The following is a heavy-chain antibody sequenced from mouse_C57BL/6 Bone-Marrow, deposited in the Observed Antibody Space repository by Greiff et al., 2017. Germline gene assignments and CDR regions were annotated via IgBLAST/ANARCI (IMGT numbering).Heavy chain of an antibody. CDR3: TRDHVYYYGSKGAWFAY. CDR1: GFTFSSYA. CDR2: ISSGGDYI. Sequence: EVMLVESGEGLVKPGGSLKLSCAASGFTFSSYAMSWVRQTPEKRLEWVAYISSGGDYIYYADTVKGRFTISRANASKTLYQQMSSLKSEDTAMYYCTRDHVYYYGSKGAWFAYWGQGTLVTVSA. V-gene: IGHV5-9-1*02. D-gene: IGHD1-1*01. J-gene: IGHJ3*01.